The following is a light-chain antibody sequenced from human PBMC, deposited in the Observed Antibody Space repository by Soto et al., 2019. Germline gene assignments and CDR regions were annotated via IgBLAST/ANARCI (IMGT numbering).Light chain of an antibody. V-gene: IGKV3D-20*01. CDR3: QHYDSPPYT. J-gene: IGKJ2*01. Sequence: EIVLTQSPATLSLSPGETATLSCGASQPVSSSYLAWYQQKPGLAPRLLIFDAFNRATGIPDRFSGSGSGTDFTLTISRLEPEDVALYYCQHYDSPPYTFGQGTKVEIK. CDR2: DAF. CDR1: QPVSSSY.